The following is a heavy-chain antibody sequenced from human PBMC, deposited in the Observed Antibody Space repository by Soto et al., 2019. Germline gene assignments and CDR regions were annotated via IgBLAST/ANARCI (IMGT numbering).Heavy chain of an antibody. CDR2: MDPNSGHT. J-gene: IGHJ4*02. V-gene: IGHV1-8*01. Sequence: QVQLVQAGAEVKKPGASVKVSCKASGYTFTNYDINWVRQAPGQGLEWVGWMDPNSGHTAYAQKFPGRVTITRNSSISKPYMERTSLRSEDTAVIYCSRPANNMVGPDYWGQGTLLTVSS. CDR3: SRPANNMVGPDY. D-gene: IGHD2-15*01. CDR1: GYTFTNYD.